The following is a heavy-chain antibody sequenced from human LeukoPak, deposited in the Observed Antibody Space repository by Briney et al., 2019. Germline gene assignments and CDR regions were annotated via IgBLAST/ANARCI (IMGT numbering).Heavy chain of an antibody. CDR1: GGSISSGGYY. Sequence: SETLPLTCTVSGGSISSGGYYWSWIRQHPGKGLEWIGYIYDSGSTYYNPSLKSRVTISVDTSKSQFSLKLSSVTAADTAVYYCARGWRYNFDHWGQGTLVTVSS. CDR2: IYDSGST. V-gene: IGHV4-31*03. J-gene: IGHJ4*02. CDR3: ARGWRYNFDH. D-gene: IGHD2-15*01.